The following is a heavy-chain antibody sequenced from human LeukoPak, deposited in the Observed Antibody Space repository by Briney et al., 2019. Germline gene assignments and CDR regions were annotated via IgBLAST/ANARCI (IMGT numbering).Heavy chain of an antibody. CDR2: INWNGGST. V-gene: IGHV3-20*04. CDR3: AREYYDSSAAWFDP. J-gene: IGHJ5*02. CDR1: GFTFDDYG. Sequence: GGSLRLSCTASGFTFDDYGMSWVRQAPGKGLEWVSGINWNGGSTGYADSVQGRFTISRDNAKNSLFLQMNSLRAEDTALYYCAREYYDSSAAWFDPWGQGTLVTVSS. D-gene: IGHD3-22*01.